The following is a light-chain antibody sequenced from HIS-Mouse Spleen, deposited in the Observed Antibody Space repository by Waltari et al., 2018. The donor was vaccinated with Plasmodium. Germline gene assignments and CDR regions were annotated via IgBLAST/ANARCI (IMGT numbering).Light chain of an antibody. CDR1: QSVSSSY. CDR3: QQYGSSPIT. CDR2: GAS. V-gene: IGKV3-20*01. J-gene: IGKJ5*01. Sequence: EIVLTQSPGTLSLSPGERATLSCRASQSVSSSYLAWYQQKPGQAPRLLILGASSRATGIPDRCSGSGSGTDFTLTIGRLEPEDFAVYYCQQYGSSPITFGQGTRLEIK.